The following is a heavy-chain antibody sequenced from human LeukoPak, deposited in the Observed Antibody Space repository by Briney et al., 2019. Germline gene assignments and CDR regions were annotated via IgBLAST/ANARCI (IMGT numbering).Heavy chain of an antibody. V-gene: IGHV4-34*01. D-gene: IGHD3-22*01. Sequence: SETLSLTCAVYGGSFSGYYWSWIRQPPGKGLEWIGEINHSGSTNYNPSLKSRVTISVDTSKNQFSLKLSSVTAADTAVYYCARGPYYYDSSGYYEVDYWGQGTLVTVSS. CDR3: ARGPYYYDSSGYYEVDY. CDR2: INHSGST. J-gene: IGHJ4*02. CDR1: GGSFSGYY.